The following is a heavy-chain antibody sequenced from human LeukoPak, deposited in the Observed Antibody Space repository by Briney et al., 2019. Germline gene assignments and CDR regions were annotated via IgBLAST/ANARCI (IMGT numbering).Heavy chain of an antibody. CDR3: ARRAGTTFDH. Sequence: SETLSLTCTVSVGSISTYYWNWIRQPPGKGLEWIGYIYYSGSTKYNPSLTSRVSVSIDTSKNQFSLKLTSVTAADTAVYYCARRAGTTFDHWGQGILVSVSS. J-gene: IGHJ4*02. D-gene: IGHD3-10*01. CDR1: VGSISTYY. V-gene: IGHV4-59*08. CDR2: IYYSGST.